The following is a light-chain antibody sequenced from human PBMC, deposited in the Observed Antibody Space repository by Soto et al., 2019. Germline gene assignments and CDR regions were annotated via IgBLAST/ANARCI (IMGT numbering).Light chain of an antibody. Sequence: IVLTQSPDTLSLSPGERATLSCRASQSVGNNYLAWYQQKPGQAPRLLIYDASSRVTGIPDRFSGSGSGTDFTLTISRLEPEDFAVYYCQQCAYSPRTFGQGTKVEVK. CDR2: DAS. V-gene: IGKV3-20*01. CDR3: QQCAYSPRT. J-gene: IGKJ1*01. CDR1: QSVGNNY.